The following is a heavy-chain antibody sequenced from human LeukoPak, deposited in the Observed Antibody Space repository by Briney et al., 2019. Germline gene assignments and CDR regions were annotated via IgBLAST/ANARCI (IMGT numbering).Heavy chain of an antibody. J-gene: IGHJ4*02. V-gene: IGHV4-38-2*02. D-gene: IGHD3-10*01. CDR3: AREGGKAVVRGILPY. Sequence: TSSETLSLTCTVSGNSISNGFYWGWIRQSPGKGLEWIGSFYHTGSTYYNPSLKSRISISVDTSKNQFSLKLSSVTAADTAVYYCAREGGKAVVRGILPYWGQGTLVTVSS. CDR1: GNSISNGFY. CDR2: FYHTGST.